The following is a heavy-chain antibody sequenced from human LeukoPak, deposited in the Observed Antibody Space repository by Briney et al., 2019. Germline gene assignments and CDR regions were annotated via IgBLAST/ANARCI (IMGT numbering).Heavy chain of an antibody. V-gene: IGHV1-69*13. CDR2: IIPIYGTP. Sequence: SVKVSCKASGGMFSSYAFSWVRQAPGQGLEWMGGIIPIYGTPNYSQKFRGRVTITADESASTTYMELSSLRSADTAVYYCARVGVGAVQYYFDSWGQGTLVTVSS. J-gene: IGHJ4*02. D-gene: IGHD1-26*01. CDR3: ARVGVGAVQYYFDS. CDR1: GGMFSSYA.